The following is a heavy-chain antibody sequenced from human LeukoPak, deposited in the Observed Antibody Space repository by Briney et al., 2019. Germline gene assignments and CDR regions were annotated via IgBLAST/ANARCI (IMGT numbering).Heavy chain of an antibody. D-gene: IGHD6-13*01. Sequence: PVGSLRLSCAASVVTFTTYAMSGVRHAPGKGLEWGSGISASGGTTYYADSVKGRFTISRDNSKNTLYLQMNSLRGEDTAVYYCAKDKAPGSWHTPSDYWGQGTLVTVSS. CDR3: AKDKAPGSWHTPSDY. CDR2: ISASGGTT. V-gene: IGHV3-23*01. J-gene: IGHJ4*02. CDR1: VVTFTTYA.